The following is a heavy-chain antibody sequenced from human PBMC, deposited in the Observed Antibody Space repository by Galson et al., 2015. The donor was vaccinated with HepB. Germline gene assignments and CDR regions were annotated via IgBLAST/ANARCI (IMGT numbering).Heavy chain of an antibody. D-gene: IGHD3-16*01. CDR1: GITVSGDY. V-gene: IGHV3-66*02. J-gene: IGHJ6*02. Sequence: LRLSCAASGITVSGDYIAWVRQAPGKGLEWVSIIYSGGSKYYADSVEGRFTISRDISTNTVSLQMNSLSGEDTAIYYCARVRGGDESYYYSAGMDVWGQGTTVAVSS. CDR3: ARVRGGDESYYYSAGMDV. CDR2: IYSGGSK.